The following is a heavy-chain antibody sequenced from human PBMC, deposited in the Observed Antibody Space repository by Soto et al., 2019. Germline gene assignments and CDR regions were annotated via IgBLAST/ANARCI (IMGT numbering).Heavy chain of an antibody. CDR1: GFTFSSYA. J-gene: IGHJ4*02. CDR2: ISGSDGRT. D-gene: IGHD5-18*01. CDR3: AKGVSQYTPLALFDY. Sequence: EVQLLESGGGLVRPGGSLRLSCAASGFTFSSYAMSWVRQAPGKGLEWVSTISGSDGRTYSTDSVKGRFTISRDNSRNPEYLQMSSLSVEDTAVYYCAKGVSQYTPLALFDYWGRGTLVTVSS. V-gene: IGHV3-23*01.